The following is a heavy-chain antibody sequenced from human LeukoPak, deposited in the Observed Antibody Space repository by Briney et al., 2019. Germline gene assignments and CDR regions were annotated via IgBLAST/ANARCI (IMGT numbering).Heavy chain of an antibody. V-gene: IGHV4-4*07. J-gene: IGHJ4*02. Sequence: SETLSLTCTVSGGSISSYYWSWIRQPAGKGLEWIGRIYTSGSTNYDPSLKSRVTMSVDTSKNQFSLKLSSVTAADTAVYYCARDPKIRLGELSSGYWGQGTLVTVSS. CDR2: IYTSGST. D-gene: IGHD3-16*02. CDR3: ARDPKIRLGELSSGY. CDR1: GGSISSYY.